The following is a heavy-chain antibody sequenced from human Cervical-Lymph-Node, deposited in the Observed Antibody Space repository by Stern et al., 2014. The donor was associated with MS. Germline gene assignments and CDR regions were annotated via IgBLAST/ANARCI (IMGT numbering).Heavy chain of an antibody. J-gene: IGHJ5*02. CDR3: TREMAARRLDP. CDR2: LYSGIST. Sequence: DQLVESGGTLVQPGGSLRLSCAASGSTVNSNYMTWVRQAPGKGLEWVSILYSGISTYYAESVKGRFSFSIDNSKNTLFLHMNNLRVEDTAMYYCTREMAARRLDPWGKGTLVIVS. V-gene: IGHV3-66*01. CDR1: GSTVNSNY. D-gene: IGHD5-24*01.